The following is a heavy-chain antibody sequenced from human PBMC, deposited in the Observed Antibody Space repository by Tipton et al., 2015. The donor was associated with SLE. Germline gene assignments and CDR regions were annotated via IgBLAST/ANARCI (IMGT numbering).Heavy chain of an antibody. J-gene: IGHJ4*02. Sequence: TLSLTCTVSGFSFSSYYWSWIRQPPGKGLEWIGYVYYSGSTNYNPSLRGRVTISVDTSKNQFSLKLSSVTAADTAVYYCASGFGELLIPQYWGQGALVTVSS. CDR1: GFSFSSYY. CDR3: ASGFGELLIPQY. CDR2: VYYSGST. V-gene: IGHV4-59*08. D-gene: IGHD3-10*01.